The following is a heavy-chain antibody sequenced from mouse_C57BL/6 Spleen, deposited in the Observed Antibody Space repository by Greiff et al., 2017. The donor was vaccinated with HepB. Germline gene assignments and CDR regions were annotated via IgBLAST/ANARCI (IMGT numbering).Heavy chain of an antibody. CDR3: ARPGSSPYFDY. V-gene: IGHV1-64*01. D-gene: IGHD1-1*01. CDR2: IHPNSGST. J-gene: IGHJ2*01. Sequence: VQLQQPGAELVKPGASVKLSCKASGYTFTSYWMHWVKQRPGQGLEWLGMIHPNSGSTNYNEKFKSKATLTVDKSSSTAYMQLSSLTSEDSAVYYCARPGSSPYFDYWGQGTTLTVSS. CDR1: GYTFTSYW.